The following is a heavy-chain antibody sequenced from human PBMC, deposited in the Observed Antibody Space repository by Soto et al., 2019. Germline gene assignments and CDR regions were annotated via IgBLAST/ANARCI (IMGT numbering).Heavy chain of an antibody. V-gene: IGHV1-2*02. Sequence: ASVKVSCKASGYTFTGYYTHWVRQAPGQGLEWMGWINPNSGGTNYAQKFQGRVTMTRDTSISTAYMELSRLRSDDTAVYYCARDLDSSSWYDYWGQGTLVTVSS. CDR1: GYTFTGYY. CDR2: INPNSGGT. J-gene: IGHJ4*02. CDR3: ARDLDSSSWYDY. D-gene: IGHD6-13*01.